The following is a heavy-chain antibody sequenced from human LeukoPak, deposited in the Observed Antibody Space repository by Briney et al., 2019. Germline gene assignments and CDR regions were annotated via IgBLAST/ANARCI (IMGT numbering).Heavy chain of an antibody. Sequence: GGSLRLSCAASGFTFSSYAMHWVRQAPGKGLEWVAVISYDGSNKYYADSVKGRFTISRDNSKNTLYLQMNSLRAEDTAVYYCARVTGRITIFGGFDYWGQGTLVTVSS. CDR3: ARVTGRITIFGGFDY. J-gene: IGHJ4*02. D-gene: IGHD3-3*01. CDR2: ISYDGSNK. V-gene: IGHV3-30-3*01. CDR1: GFTFSSYA.